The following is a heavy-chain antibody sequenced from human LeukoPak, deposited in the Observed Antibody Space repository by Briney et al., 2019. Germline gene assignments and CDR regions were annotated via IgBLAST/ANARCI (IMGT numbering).Heavy chain of an antibody. Sequence: ASVKVSCKASGYTFTGYYMHWVRQAPGQGREWMGWINPNSGGTNYAQEFQGRGTTSRETSTSTAYMELSRLRSDDTAVYYCARARLLWFGELWGYFDYWGQGTLVTVSS. J-gene: IGHJ4*02. CDR3: ARARLLWFGELWGYFDY. CDR2: INPNSGGT. D-gene: IGHD3-10*01. V-gene: IGHV1-2*02. CDR1: GYTFTGYY.